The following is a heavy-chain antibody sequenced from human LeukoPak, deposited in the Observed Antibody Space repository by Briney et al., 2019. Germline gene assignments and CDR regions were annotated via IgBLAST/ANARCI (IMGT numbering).Heavy chain of an antibody. CDR1: GGSISSGSYY. D-gene: IGHD3-10*01. CDR3: ARDHYGSGSYYPRY. CDR2: IYASGST. J-gene: IGHJ4*02. Sequence: SETLSLTCTVSGGSISSGSYYWSWIRPPAGKGLEWIGRIYASGSTNYNPSLKSRVTISVDTSKNQFSLKLSSVTAADTAVYYCARDHYGSGSYYPRYWGQGTLVTVSS. V-gene: IGHV4-61*02.